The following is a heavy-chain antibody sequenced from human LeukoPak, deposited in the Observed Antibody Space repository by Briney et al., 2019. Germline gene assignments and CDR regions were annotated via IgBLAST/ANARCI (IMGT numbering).Heavy chain of an antibody. CDR3: ASYSGGWYSNY. V-gene: IGHV4-59*01. Sequence: SETLSLTCTVSGGSISSYYWSWIRQPPGKGLEWIGYIYYSGGTNYNPSLKSRVTISVDTSKNQFSLKLSSVTAADTAVYYCASYSGGWYSNYWGQGTLVTVSS. D-gene: IGHD6-19*01. CDR1: GGSISSYY. CDR2: IYYSGGT. J-gene: IGHJ4*02.